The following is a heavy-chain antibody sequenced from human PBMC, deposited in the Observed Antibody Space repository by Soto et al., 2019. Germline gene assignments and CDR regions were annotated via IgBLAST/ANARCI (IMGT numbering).Heavy chain of an antibody. V-gene: IGHV1-69*13. CDR2: IIPIFGTA. Sequence: SVKVSCKASGGTFSSYAMSWVRQAPGQGLEWMGGIIPIFGTANYAQKFQGRVTITADESTSTAYMELSSLRSEDTAVYYCARDSTRGITMIVGGVFGMDVWGQGTTVTV. CDR1: GGTFSSYA. CDR3: ARDSTRGITMIVGGVFGMDV. J-gene: IGHJ6*02. D-gene: IGHD3-22*01.